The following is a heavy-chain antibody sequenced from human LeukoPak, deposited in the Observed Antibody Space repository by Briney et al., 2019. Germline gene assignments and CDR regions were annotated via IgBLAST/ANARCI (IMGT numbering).Heavy chain of an antibody. J-gene: IGHJ4*02. CDR2: INPNSGGT. D-gene: IGHD6-13*01. CDR3: AREEYSSSLYGY. V-gene: IGHV1-2*02. CDR1: GYTFTGYY. Sequence: ASVKVSCKASGYTFTGYYMHWLRQAPGQRLEWMGWINPNSGGTNYAQKFQGRVTMTRDTSISTAYMELSRLRSDDTAVYYCAREEYSSSLYGYWGQGTLVTVSS.